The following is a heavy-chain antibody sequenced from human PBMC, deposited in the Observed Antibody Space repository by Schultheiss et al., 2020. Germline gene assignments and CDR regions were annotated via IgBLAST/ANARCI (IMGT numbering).Heavy chain of an antibody. CDR2: MNPNSGNT. J-gene: IGHJ4*02. V-gene: IGHV1-8*01. Sequence: ASVKVSCKASGYTFTSYDINWVRQATGQGLEWMGWMNPNSGNTGYAQKFQGRVTMTRNTSISTAYMELSSLRSEDTAVYYCAAHTYESLPNHCSSTSCYGYSGYDPVESGRDYWSQGTLVTVS. CDR3: AAHTYESLPNHCSSTSCYGYSGYDPVESGRDY. CDR1: GYTFTSYD. D-gene: IGHD2-2*01.